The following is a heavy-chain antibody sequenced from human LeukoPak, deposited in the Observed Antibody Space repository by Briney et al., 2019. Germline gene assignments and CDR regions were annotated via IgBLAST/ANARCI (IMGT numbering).Heavy chain of an antibody. CDR3: ARDIIVGGINWFDP. V-gene: IGHV5-51*01. Sequence: LGESLKISCKGSGYSFTTYWIGWVGRMPGKGLEWMGIIYPGDSDTRYSPSFQGQVTISADKSINTAYLQWNSLKASDTAMYYCARDIIVGGINWFDPWGQGTLVTVSS. J-gene: IGHJ5*02. CDR2: IYPGDSDT. CDR1: GYSFTTYW. D-gene: IGHD1-26*01.